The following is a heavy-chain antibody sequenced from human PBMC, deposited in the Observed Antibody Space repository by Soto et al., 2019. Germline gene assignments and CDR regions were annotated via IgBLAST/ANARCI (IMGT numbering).Heavy chain of an antibody. V-gene: IGHV4-31*03. Sequence: PSETLSLTCPVSGGSVSSGGYSWSWIRQLPDKGLEWIGYIYSSGSTYYNPSLKSRVTISVDTSKNQFSLKLSSVTAADTAVYYCARQYYDILTGYSYFDYWGQGTLVTVSS. CDR2: IYSSGST. CDR3: ARQYYDILTGYSYFDY. D-gene: IGHD3-9*01. CDR1: GGSVSSGGYS. J-gene: IGHJ4*02.